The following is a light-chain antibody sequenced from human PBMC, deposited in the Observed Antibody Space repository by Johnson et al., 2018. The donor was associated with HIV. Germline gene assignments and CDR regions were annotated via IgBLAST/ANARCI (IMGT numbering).Light chain of an antibody. Sequence: QSVLTQPPSVSAAPGQKVTISCSGSSSNIGNNYVSWYQQLPGTAPKLLIYDNNKRPSGIPDRFSGSKSGTSATLGITGLQTGDAADYYCGTWDSSLSGVFGTWTKVTVL. CDR1: SSNIGNNY. CDR2: DNN. J-gene: IGLJ1*01. V-gene: IGLV1-51*01. CDR3: GTWDSSLSGV.